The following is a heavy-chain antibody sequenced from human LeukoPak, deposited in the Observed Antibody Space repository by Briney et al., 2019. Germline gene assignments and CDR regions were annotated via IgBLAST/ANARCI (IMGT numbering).Heavy chain of an antibody. CDR3: ARDAPYYYDSSGFFDY. J-gene: IGHJ4*02. Sequence: SVKVSCKASGYTFTGYYMHWVRQAPGQGLEWMGGIIPIFGTANYAQKFQGRVTITADESTSTAYMELSSLRSGDTAVYYCARDAPYYYDSSGFFDYWGQGTLVTVSS. CDR1: GYTFTGYY. D-gene: IGHD3-22*01. CDR2: IIPIFGTA. V-gene: IGHV1-69*13.